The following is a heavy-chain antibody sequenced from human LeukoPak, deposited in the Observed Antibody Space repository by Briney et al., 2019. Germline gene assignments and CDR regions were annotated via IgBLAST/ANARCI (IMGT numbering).Heavy chain of an antibody. D-gene: IGHD3-22*01. CDR1: GGSISSGFW. CDR3: ARYYDSSGYYPADYYFDY. CDR2: IHHSGST. Sequence: PSGTLSLTCVVSGGSISSGFWWSWVRQPPGKGLEWIGEIHHSGSTNYNPSLKSRVTISVDKSNNQFSLKLSSVTAADTAVYYCARYYDSSGYYPADYYFDYWGQGTLVTVSS. V-gene: IGHV4-4*02. J-gene: IGHJ4*02.